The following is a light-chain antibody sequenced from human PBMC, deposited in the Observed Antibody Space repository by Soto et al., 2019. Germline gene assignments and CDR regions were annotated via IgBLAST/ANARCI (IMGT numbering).Light chain of an antibody. Sequence: EIVLTQSPATLSLSPGERATLSCRASQSVSSYLAWYQQKPGQAPRLLIYDASNRATCIPARFSGSGSGTDFTLTISSLEPEDFAVYYCQQRSNWPSTFGQGTRLEI. CDR2: DAS. V-gene: IGKV3-11*01. CDR1: QSVSSY. CDR3: QQRSNWPST. J-gene: IGKJ5*01.